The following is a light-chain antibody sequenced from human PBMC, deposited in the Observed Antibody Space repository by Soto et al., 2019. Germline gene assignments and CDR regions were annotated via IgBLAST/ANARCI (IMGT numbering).Light chain of an antibody. CDR1: SSDVGSYTL. Sequence: QSALTQPASVSGSLGQSITISCTGTSSDVGSYTLVSWFQQHPGTAPKLMIYEGTKRPSGISNRFSGSKSGNTASLTISGLQVEDGADYYCCSYTGSATFPWVFGGGTKLTVL. CDR3: CSYTGSATFPWV. CDR2: EGT. J-gene: IGLJ3*02. V-gene: IGLV2-23*03.